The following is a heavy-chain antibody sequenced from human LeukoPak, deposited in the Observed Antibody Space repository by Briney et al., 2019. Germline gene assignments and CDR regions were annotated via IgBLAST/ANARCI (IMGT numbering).Heavy chain of an antibody. CDR3: ARGGNWDDGGEPLDY. CDR2: INAGNGNT. V-gene: IGHV1-3*01. CDR1: GYTFTSYA. D-gene: IGHD1-1*01. J-gene: IGHJ4*02. Sequence: ASVKVSCKASGYTFTSYAMHWVRQDPGQRLEWMGWINAGNGNTKYSQKFQGRVTITRDTSASTAYMELSSLRSEDTAVYHCARGGNWDDGGEPLDYWGQGILVTVSS.